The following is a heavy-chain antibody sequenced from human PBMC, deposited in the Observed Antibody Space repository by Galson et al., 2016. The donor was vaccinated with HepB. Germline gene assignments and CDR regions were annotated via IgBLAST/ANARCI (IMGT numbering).Heavy chain of an antibody. CDR1: GFTFTNYA. V-gene: IGHV3-23*01. Sequence: SLRLSCAASGFTFTNYAMNWVRQAPGKGLEWVSGISASGGSTYYADSVKGRFTISRDKSKNTPYLQMNSLRAEDTAVYYCARDQNYYDTNEYDYWGQGTLVTVSS. CDR3: ARDQNYYDTNEYDY. J-gene: IGHJ4*02. D-gene: IGHD3-22*01. CDR2: ISASGGST.